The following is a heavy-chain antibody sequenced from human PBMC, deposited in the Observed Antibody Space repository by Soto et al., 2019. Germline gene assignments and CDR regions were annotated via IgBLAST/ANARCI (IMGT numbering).Heavy chain of an antibody. D-gene: IGHD6-19*01. CDR2: IIPIFGTA. CDR3: ASRDSSGWSDYYYGMDV. J-gene: IGHJ6*02. V-gene: IGHV1-69*13. CDR1: GGTFSSYA. Sequence: SVKVSCKASGGTFSSYAISWVRQAPGQGLEWMGGIIPIFGTANYAQKFQGRVTITADESTSTAYMELSSLRSEDTAVYYCASRDSSGWSDYYYGMDVWGQGTKVTVSS.